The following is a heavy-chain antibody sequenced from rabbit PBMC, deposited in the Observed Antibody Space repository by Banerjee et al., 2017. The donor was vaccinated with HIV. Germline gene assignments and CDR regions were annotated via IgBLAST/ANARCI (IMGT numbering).Heavy chain of an antibody. J-gene: IGHJ4*01. CDR1: GFSLSSGYD. D-gene: IGHD8-1*01. V-gene: IGHV1S40*01. CDR3: ARDVAGSSYGFNL. Sequence: QSLEESGGDLVKPGASLTLTCTASGFSLSSGYDMCWVRQAPGKGLEWIACIYTGSGHTYYASWAKGRFTISKTSSTTVTLQMTSLTAADTATYFCARDVAGSSYGFNLWGPGTLVTVS. CDR2: IYTGSGHT.